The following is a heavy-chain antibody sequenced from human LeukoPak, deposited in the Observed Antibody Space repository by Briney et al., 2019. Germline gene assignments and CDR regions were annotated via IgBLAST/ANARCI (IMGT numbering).Heavy chain of an antibody. D-gene: IGHD3-3*01. CDR1: GGSFSGYY. CDR3: AAIPYDFWSGSYYYYGMDV. CDR2: INHSGST. Sequence: SSETLSLTCAVYGGSFSGYYWSWIRQPPGKGLEWIGVINHSGSTNYNPSLKSRVTISVDTSKNQFSLKLSSVTAADTAVYYCAAIPYDFWSGSYYYYGMDVWGQGTTVTVSS. V-gene: IGHV4-34*01. J-gene: IGHJ6*02.